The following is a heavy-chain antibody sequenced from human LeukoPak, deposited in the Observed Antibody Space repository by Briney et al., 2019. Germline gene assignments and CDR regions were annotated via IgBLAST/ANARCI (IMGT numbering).Heavy chain of an antibody. Sequence: GGSLRLSCAASGFTFSNYWMHWVRQAPGKGLVWVSRINSDGINTSYADSVKGRFTISRDNAKNSLYLQMNSLRAEDTAVYFCARATWDPNYYYYMDVWGSGTTVTISS. J-gene: IGHJ6*03. CDR1: GFTFSNYW. CDR2: INSDGINT. CDR3: ARATWDPNYYYYMDV. V-gene: IGHV3-74*01. D-gene: IGHD1-26*01.